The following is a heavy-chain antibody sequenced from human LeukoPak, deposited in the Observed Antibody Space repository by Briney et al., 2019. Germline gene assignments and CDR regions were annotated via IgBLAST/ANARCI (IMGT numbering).Heavy chain of an antibody. V-gene: IGHV3-53*01. Sequence: GGSLRLSCAASGFTVSATYMNWVRQAPGKGLEWVSIIYTGGNTYYADSVKGRFTISRDISKNTLYLQMNSLRAEDTAVYYCARGTVTAPDYWGRGTLVTVSS. CDR3: ARGTVTAPDY. D-gene: IGHD4-17*01. J-gene: IGHJ4*02. CDR1: GFTVSATY. CDR2: IYTGGNT.